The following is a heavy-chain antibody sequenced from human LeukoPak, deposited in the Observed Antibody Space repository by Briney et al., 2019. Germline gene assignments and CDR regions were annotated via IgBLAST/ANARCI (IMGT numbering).Heavy chain of an antibody. J-gene: IGHJ4*02. V-gene: IGHV3-49*03. Sequence: QSGGSLRLSCTASGFTFDNYAMSWFRQAPGKGLEWVGFIRSKIYGGTTEYAAPVKCRFTISRDDSKSIAYLQMTSLKSEDTAVYYCVRYSGDADYWGQGTLVTVSS. CDR2: IRSKIYGGTT. CDR3: VRYSGDADY. D-gene: IGHD5-12*01. CDR1: GFTFDNYA.